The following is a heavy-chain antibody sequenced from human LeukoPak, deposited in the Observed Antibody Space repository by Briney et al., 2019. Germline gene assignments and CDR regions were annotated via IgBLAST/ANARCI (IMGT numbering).Heavy chain of an antibody. J-gene: IGHJ5*02. CDR1: GFXFSSYS. CDR2: ISSSSSYI. CDR3: ARDSSSWFNCFDP. Sequence: GGSLRLSCVASGFXFSSYSINWVRQAPGKGLEWISSISSSSSYIYYADSVKGRFTISRDNAKNSLYLQMNSRRAEDTAVYYCARDSSSWFNCFDPWGQGTLVTVSS. V-gene: IGHV3-21*01. D-gene: IGHD6-13*01.